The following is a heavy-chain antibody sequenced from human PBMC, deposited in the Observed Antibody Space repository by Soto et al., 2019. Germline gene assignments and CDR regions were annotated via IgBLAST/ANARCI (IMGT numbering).Heavy chain of an antibody. CDR2: ISGSGGST. CDR3: AKAYYYDGSGTPLVGFFDY. V-gene: IGHV3-23*01. J-gene: IGHJ4*02. CDR1: GFTFSSYA. Sequence: EVQLLESGGGLVQPGGSLRLSCAASGFTFSSYAMSWVRQAPGKGLEWVSAISGSGGSTYYADSVKGRFTISRDNSKNTLYLQRNSLRAEDTAVYYCAKAYYYDGSGTPLVGFFDYWGQGTLVTVSS. D-gene: IGHD3-22*01.